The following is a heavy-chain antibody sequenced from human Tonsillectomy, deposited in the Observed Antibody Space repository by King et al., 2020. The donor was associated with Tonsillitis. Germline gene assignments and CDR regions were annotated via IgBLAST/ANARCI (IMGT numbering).Heavy chain of an antibody. Sequence: VQLVQSGAEVKKPGSSVKVSCKASGGTFSSNAISWVRQAPGQGLEWMGGIIPIFNTTNFAQKFQGRVTITADESTSTAYMELSNLKSEDTAVYFCARPRTALLISRDYYYVMDVWGQGTTVTVSS. CDR3: ARPRTALLISRDYYYVMDV. CDR1: GGTFSSNA. V-gene: IGHV1-69*01. CDR2: IIPIFNTT. J-gene: IGHJ6*02. D-gene: IGHD2-8*01.